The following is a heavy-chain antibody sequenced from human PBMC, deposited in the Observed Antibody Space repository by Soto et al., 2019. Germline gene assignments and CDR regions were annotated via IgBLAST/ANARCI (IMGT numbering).Heavy chain of an antibody. CDR3: AKDLLPNTVTTCGS. D-gene: IGHD4-17*01. J-gene: IGHJ5*02. CDR1: GFTFDSYG. Sequence: QVQLVESGGGVVQPGRSLRLSCAASGFTFDSYGMHWVRQAPGKGLEWVAVISSDGNNKYYADSVKGRFTISRDNFKNTLYLQMSSLRADDTAVYYCAKDLLPNTVTTCGSWRQGTLVTVSS. CDR2: ISSDGNNK. V-gene: IGHV3-30*18.